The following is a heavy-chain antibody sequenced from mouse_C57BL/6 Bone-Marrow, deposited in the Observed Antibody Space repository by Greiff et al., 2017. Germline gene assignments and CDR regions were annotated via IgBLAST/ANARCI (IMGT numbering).Heavy chain of an antibody. Sequence: EVQLKQSGAEFVKPGASVKLSCTASGFNIKDYYMHWVKQRTEQGLEWIGRIDPEDGETKYAPKFPGKATITADTSSNTAYLQLSSLTAEDTAVYCCASDDYEHYAIDYWGQGTSVTVSS. V-gene: IGHV14-2*01. J-gene: IGHJ4*01. CDR1: GFNIKDYY. CDR3: ASDDYEHYAIDY. D-gene: IGHD2-4*01. CDR2: IDPEDGET.